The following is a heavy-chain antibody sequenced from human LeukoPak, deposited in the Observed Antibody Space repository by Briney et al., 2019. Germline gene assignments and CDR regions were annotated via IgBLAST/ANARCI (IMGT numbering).Heavy chain of an antibody. CDR1: GASISSGGYY. V-gene: IGHV4-31*03. Sequence: SETLSLTCSVSGASISSGGYYWSWIRQHPGKGLEWIGYMYYSGSTYYNPSLTSRVTISVDTSKNQFSLNLSSVTAADTAVCYCARVWSVAAAGREDYYYGIDVWGQGTTVTVSS. CDR2: MYYSGST. CDR3: ARVWSVAAAGREDYYYGIDV. D-gene: IGHD6-13*01. J-gene: IGHJ6*02.